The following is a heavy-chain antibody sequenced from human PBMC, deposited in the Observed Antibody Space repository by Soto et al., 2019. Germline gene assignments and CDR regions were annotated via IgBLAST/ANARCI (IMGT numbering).Heavy chain of an antibody. CDR3: ATWGRYSKQWLVAADS. D-gene: IGHD6-19*01. CDR1: GFTFSSYA. Sequence: GGSLRLSCAASGFTFSSYAMHWVRQAPGKGLEWVAVISYDGSNKYYADSVKGRFTISRDNSKNTLYLQMNSLRAEDTAVYYCATWGRYSKQWLVAADSWGQGTLVTVSS. CDR2: ISYDGSNK. J-gene: IGHJ4*02. V-gene: IGHV3-30-3*01.